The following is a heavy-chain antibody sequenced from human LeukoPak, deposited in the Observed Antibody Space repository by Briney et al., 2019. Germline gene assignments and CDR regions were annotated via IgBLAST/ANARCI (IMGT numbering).Heavy chain of an antibody. CDR2: IYSGGST. J-gene: IGHJ4*02. CDR1: GLTVSNNY. Sequence: PGGSLRLSCAASGLTVSNNYMTWVRQAPGTGLEWVSIIYSGGSTYYADSVKGRFTISRDNSKNTLFLQMNNLTAEDTAVYYCARGGYQLGSDPFDYWGQGTLVTVSS. D-gene: IGHD2-2*01. CDR3: ARGGYQLGSDPFDY. V-gene: IGHV3-66*01.